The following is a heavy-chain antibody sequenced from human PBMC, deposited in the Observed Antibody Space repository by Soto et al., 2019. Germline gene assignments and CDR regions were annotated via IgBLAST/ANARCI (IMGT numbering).Heavy chain of an antibody. CDR3: AKESSSPTYYYYGMDV. V-gene: IGHV3-23*01. D-gene: IGHD6-13*01. Sequence: SLRLSCAASGFTFSSYAMSWVRQAPGKGLEWVSAISGSGGSTYYADSVKGRFTISRDNSKNTLYLQMNSLRAEDTAVYYCAKESSSPTYYYYGMDVWGQGTTVTVSS. J-gene: IGHJ6*02. CDR1: GFTFSSYA. CDR2: ISGSGGST.